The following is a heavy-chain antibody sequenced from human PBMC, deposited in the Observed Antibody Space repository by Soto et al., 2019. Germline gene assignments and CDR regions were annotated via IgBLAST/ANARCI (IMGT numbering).Heavy chain of an antibody. V-gene: IGHV5-51*01. CDR3: ARKDKSGYFNWFDP. CDR1: CYKFTSSW. J-gene: IGHJ5*02. D-gene: IGHD3-22*01. Sequence: PGESLKISFSTACYKFTSSWIAWVRQMPGKGLEWMVIIFPSDSDTRCSPSFQGQVTISADRSTSTVFLQFASLKPSDTAVYFCARKDKSGYFNWFDPSGQGTLVTVSS. CDR2: IFPSDSDT.